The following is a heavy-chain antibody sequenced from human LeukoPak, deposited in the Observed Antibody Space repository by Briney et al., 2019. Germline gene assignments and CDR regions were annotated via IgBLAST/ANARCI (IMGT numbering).Heavy chain of an antibody. Sequence: GASVKVSCKASGYTFTGYYIHWVRQAPGQGLEWMGWINPNSGGTNYALKFQGRVTMTRDTSISTAYMELSRLRSDDTAVYYCARGGRKQWPLLGGIDYWGQGTLITVSS. CDR3: ARGGRKQWPLLGGIDY. D-gene: IGHD6-19*01. CDR1: GYTFTGYY. CDR2: INPNSGGT. V-gene: IGHV1-2*02. J-gene: IGHJ4*02.